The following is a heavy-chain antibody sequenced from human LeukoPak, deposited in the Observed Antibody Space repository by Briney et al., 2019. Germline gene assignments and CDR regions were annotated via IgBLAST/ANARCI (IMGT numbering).Heavy chain of an antibody. J-gene: IGHJ4*02. Sequence: GGSLRLSCAASGFTFSDFSMNWVRQAPGKGLEWLSYISSSGGTIWYADSVKGRFTSSRDNSKKTLYLQMNSLRAEDTAVYYCAKGKVVTGIDYWGQGTLVTVSS. V-gene: IGHV3-48*01. CDR1: GFTFSDFS. CDR3: AKGKVVTGIDY. CDR2: ISSSGGTI. D-gene: IGHD2-21*02.